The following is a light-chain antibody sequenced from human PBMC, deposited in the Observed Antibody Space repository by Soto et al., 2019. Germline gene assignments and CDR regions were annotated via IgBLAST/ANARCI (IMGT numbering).Light chain of an antibody. J-gene: IGKJ5*01. V-gene: IGKV1-17*01. CDR3: LQHDSYPLT. Sequence: DIKMTQSPSSLSAAVGDRVTITCRASQSIRNDLAWYQQKAGKAPKRLIYVASILQSGVPSRFIGSGSGTEFSLTINSLQPEDFATYFCLQHDSYPLTFGQGTRLE. CDR2: VAS. CDR1: QSIRND.